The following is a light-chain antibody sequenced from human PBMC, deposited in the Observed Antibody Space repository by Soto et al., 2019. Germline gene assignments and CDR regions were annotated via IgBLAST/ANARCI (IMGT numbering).Light chain of an antibody. CDR3: QQYGSSPT. CDR2: GAS. V-gene: IGKV3-20*01. J-gene: IGKJ1*01. CDR1: QSVSSSY. Sequence: EIVLTQSPGTLSLSPGERATLSCRASQSVSSSYLAWYQQKPDQAPRLLIYGASSRAPGIPDRFSGSGSGTDFTLTISRLEPEDFAVYYCQQYGSSPTFGQGTKVEIK.